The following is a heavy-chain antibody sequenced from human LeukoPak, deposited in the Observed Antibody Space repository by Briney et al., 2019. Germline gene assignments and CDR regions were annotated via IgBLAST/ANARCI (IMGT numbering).Heavy chain of an antibody. CDR3: ARHKSSRGGYYYYYMDV. CDR2: IYPGDSDT. D-gene: IGHD2-2*01. V-gene: IGHV5-51*01. CDR1: GYSFTSYW. Sequence: NHGESLKISCKGSGYSFTSYWIGWVRQMPGKGLEWMGIIYPGDSDTRYSPSFQGQVTISADKSISTAYLQWSSLKASDTAMYYCARHKSSRGGYYYYYMDVWGKGTTVTISS. J-gene: IGHJ6*03.